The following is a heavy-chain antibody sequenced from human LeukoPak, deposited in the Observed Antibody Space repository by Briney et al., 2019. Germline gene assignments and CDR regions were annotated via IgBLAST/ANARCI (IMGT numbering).Heavy chain of an antibody. CDR1: GYTFTSYY. CDR2: INPNSGDT. J-gene: IGHJ3*02. V-gene: IGHV1-2*02. CDR3: ARHRLHRLYYDSSGYYHDAFDI. Sequence: GASVKVSCKASGYTFTSYYMHWVRQAPGQGLEWMGWINPNSGDTNYAQKFQGRVTITADKSTSTAYMELSSLRSDDTAVYYCARHRLHRLYYDSSGYYHDAFDIWGQGTMVTVSS. D-gene: IGHD3-22*01.